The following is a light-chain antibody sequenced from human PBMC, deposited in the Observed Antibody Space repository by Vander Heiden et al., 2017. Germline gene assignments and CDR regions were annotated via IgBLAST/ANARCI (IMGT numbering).Light chain of an antibody. V-gene: IGLV3-1*01. CDR1: KLGEKY. CDR2: QDN. CDR3: QAWDSTLYV. Sequence: SYELTPPPSVSVSPGQTASITCSGDKLGEKYACWYQQKPGQSPVLVIYQDNKRPSGIPERFSGSNSGNTATLTISGTQAMDEADYYCQAWDSTLYVFGTGTKVTVL. J-gene: IGLJ1*01.